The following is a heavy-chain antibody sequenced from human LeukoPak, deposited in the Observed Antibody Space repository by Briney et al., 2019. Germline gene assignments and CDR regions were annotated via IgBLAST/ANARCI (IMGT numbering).Heavy chain of an antibody. Sequence: PSETPSLTCAVYGGSFSGYYWSWIRQPPGKGLEWIGEINHSGSTNYNPSLKSRVTISVDTSKNQFSLKLSSVTAADTAVYYCARVRVGIYSGYDRHYYYYYGMDVWGQGTTVTVSS. CDR3: ARVRVGIYSGYDRHYYYYYGMDV. CDR1: GGSFSGYY. J-gene: IGHJ6*02. CDR2: INHSGST. V-gene: IGHV4-34*01. D-gene: IGHD5-12*01.